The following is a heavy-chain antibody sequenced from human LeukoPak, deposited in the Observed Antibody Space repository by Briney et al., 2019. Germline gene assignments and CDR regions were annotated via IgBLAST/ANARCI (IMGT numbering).Heavy chain of an antibody. Sequence: GGSLRLSCAASGFTFSSYWMSWVRQAPGKGLEWVANIKQDGSEKYYVDSVKGRFTISRDNSKNTLYLQMNSLRAEDTAVYYCARAPVPVNAFDIWGQGTMVTVSS. CDR3: ARAPVPVNAFDI. V-gene: IGHV3-7*03. D-gene: IGHD3-10*02. CDR2: IKQDGSEK. CDR1: GFTFSSYW. J-gene: IGHJ3*02.